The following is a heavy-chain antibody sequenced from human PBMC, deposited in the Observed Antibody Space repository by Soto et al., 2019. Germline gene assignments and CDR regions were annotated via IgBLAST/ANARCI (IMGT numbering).Heavy chain of an antibody. V-gene: IGHV4-31*03. CDR2: ISYSGST. J-gene: IGHJ6*02. CDR1: GVSVSSAGYY. Sequence: PSETLSLTCTVSGVSVSSAGYYWTWIRQPPGKGLEWMGYISYSGSTYYNPSLKSRITIYLDTSKSQFSLKLTSVTAADTAVYYCVRFVNYYYYGVDVWGQGTTVTVSS. CDR3: VRFVNYYYYGVDV. D-gene: IGHD2-21*01.